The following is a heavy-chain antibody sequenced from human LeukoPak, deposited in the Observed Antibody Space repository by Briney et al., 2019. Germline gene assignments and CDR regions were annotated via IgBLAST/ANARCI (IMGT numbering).Heavy chain of an antibody. CDR3: ARDLMTLVAFDI. J-gene: IGHJ3*02. Sequence: SETLSLTCTVSGGSISSGDYYWRWLRQPPGTGLEWFGYIYYSESRYYNPSVKSRVTISVDTSKNHFSLKLRSVSAAATAVYYCARDLMTLVAFDIWGQGTMVTVSS. V-gene: IGHV4-30-4*08. CDR1: GGSISSGDYY. CDR2: IYYSESR. D-gene: IGHD6-6*01.